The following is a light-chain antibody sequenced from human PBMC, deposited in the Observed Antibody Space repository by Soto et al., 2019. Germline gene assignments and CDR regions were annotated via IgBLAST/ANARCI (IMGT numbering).Light chain of an antibody. CDR3: RQYGRSPWT. CDR1: QSVSSNY. V-gene: IGKV3-20*01. Sequence: EIVLTQSPGTLSLSPGERATLSCRASQSVSSNYVAWFQQKTGQAPRLLIYDASSRATGIPDRFSGRRSGTDFTLAISGLEPEDFAVYCCRQYGRSPWTVGQGTKVDFK. J-gene: IGKJ1*01. CDR2: DAS.